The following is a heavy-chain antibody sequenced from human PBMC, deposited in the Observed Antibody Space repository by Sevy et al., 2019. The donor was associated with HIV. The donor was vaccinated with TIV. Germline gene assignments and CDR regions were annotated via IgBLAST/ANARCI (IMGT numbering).Heavy chain of an antibody. J-gene: IGHJ4*02. CDR1: GFTFSSYA. V-gene: IGHV3-23*01. CDR3: AKDTSYDSSGFFDY. D-gene: IGHD3-22*01. Sequence: GGSLRLSCAASGFTFSSYAMSWVRQAPGKGLEWVSAISGSGGSTYYADSVKGRFTISRDNSKNTLYLQMNSPRAEDTAVYYCAKDTSYDSSGFFDYWGQGTLVTVSS. CDR2: ISGSGGST.